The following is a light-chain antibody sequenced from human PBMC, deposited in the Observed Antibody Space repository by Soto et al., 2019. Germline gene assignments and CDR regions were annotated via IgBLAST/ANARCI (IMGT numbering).Light chain of an antibody. Sequence: QSALTQPRSVSGSPGQSVTISCTGTSSDVGGYNYVSWYQQHPGKAPKLMIYDVSKRPSGVPDRISGSKSGNTASLTISGLQAEDEADYYCCSYAGSYKGYVFGTGTKVTVL. CDR1: SSDVGGYNY. J-gene: IGLJ1*01. CDR3: CSYAGSYKGYV. V-gene: IGLV2-11*01. CDR2: DVS.